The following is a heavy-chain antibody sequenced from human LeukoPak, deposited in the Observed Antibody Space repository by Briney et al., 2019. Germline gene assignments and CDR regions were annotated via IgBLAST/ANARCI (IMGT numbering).Heavy chain of an antibody. V-gene: IGHV3-23*01. CDR2: ISGSGGST. J-gene: IGHJ4*02. CDR1: GFTLSDHF. CDR3: AKRDRGYSGYLIVNLFDY. D-gene: IGHD5-12*01. Sequence: GGSLRLSCSASGFTLSDHFMDWVRQAPGKGLEWVSAISGSGGSTYYADSVKGRFTISRDNSKNTLYLQMNSLRAEDTAVYYCAKRDRGYSGYLIVNLFDYWGQGTLVTVSS.